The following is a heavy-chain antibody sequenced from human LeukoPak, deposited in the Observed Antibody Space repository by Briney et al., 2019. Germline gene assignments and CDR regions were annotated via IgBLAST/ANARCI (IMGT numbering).Heavy chain of an antibody. CDR3: ARALPKKRWLQLNDY. D-gene: IGHD5-24*01. CDR2: MNPNSSNT. CDR1: GYTFTSYD. J-gene: IGHJ4*02. Sequence: GASVKVSCKASGYTFTSYDINWVRQATGQGLEWMGWMNPNSSNTGYAQKFQVRVTMTRNTSISTAYMELSSLRSEDTAVYYCARALPKKRWLQLNDYWGQGTLVTVSS. V-gene: IGHV1-8*01.